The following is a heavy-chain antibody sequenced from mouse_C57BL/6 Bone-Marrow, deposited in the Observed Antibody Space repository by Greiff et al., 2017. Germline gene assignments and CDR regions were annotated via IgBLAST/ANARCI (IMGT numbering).Heavy chain of an antibody. CDR3: ARARQISYYCGSDYYAMDY. CDR2: INPSSGYT. J-gene: IGHJ4*01. Sequence: QVQLQQSGAELARPGASVKMSCKASGYTFTSYTMHWVKQRPGQGLEWIGYINPSSGYTKYNQKFKDKATLDAVKSSSTAYMQLSRLTSEDSTVYYCARARQISYYCGSDYYAMDYWGRGTSVTVSA. D-gene: IGHD1-1*01. V-gene: IGHV1-4*01. CDR1: GYTFTSYT.